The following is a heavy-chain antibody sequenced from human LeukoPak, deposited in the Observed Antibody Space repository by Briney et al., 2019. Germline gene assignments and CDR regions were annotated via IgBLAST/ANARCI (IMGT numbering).Heavy chain of an antibody. V-gene: IGHV4-39*07. CDR2: IDKGGTT. CDR1: GVSISSSRYY. Sequence: SETLSLTCTVSGVSISSSRYYWGWIRQPPGKGLEWIGAIDKGGTTSYNPSLKSRVTISVDTSKNQFSLKLSSVTAADTAVYYCARAAYCGGDCYLFDYWGQGTLVTVFS. CDR3: ARAAYCGGDCYLFDY. J-gene: IGHJ4*02. D-gene: IGHD2-21*02.